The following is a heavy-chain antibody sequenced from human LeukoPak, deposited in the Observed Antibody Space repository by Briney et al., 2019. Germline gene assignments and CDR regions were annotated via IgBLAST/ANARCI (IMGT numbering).Heavy chain of an antibody. CDR3: ARDSTVYGDYIF. CDR1: GDSISSGGYY. Sequence: PSETLSLTCTVSGDSISSGGYYWRWIRQHPGKGLEWIGYIYYSGSTYYNPSLKSRVTISVDTSKNQFSLKLSSVTAADTAVYYCARDSTVYGDYIFWGQGTLVTVSS. D-gene: IGHD4-17*01. J-gene: IGHJ4*02. V-gene: IGHV4-31*03. CDR2: IYYSGST.